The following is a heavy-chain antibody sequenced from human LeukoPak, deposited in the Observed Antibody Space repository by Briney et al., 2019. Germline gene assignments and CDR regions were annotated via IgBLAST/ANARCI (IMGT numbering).Heavy chain of an antibody. CDR3: SREDYFGSGSPAY. D-gene: IGHD3-10*01. V-gene: IGHV3-7*01. J-gene: IGHJ4*02. CDR1: GFTFSSYW. Sequence: GGSLRLSCAASGFTFSSYWMSWVRQVPGKGLEWVANINQDGSEKHYVDSVKGRFTISRDNANNSLFLQMDSLRAEDTAVYYCSREDYFGSGSPAYWGQGTPVTVSS. CDR2: INQDGSEK.